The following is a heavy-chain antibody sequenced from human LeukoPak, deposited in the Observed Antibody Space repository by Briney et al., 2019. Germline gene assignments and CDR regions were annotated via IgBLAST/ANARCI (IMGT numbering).Heavy chain of an antibody. Sequence: PGGSLRLSCAAAGFTFSSYAMHWVRQAPGKGLEWVAVISYDGSNKYYADSVKGRFTISRDNAKNSLYLQMNSLRAEDTAVYYCARLGPMATTDYFDYWGQGTLVTVSS. D-gene: IGHD5-24*01. V-gene: IGHV3-30*04. CDR2: ISYDGSNK. CDR3: ARLGPMATTDYFDY. CDR1: GFTFSSYA. J-gene: IGHJ4*02.